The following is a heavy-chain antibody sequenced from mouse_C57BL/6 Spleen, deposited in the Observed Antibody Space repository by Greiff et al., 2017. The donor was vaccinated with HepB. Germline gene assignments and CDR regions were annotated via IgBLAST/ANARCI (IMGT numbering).Heavy chain of an antibody. D-gene: IGHD2-3*01. CDR3: TTYTDGYSGAY. CDR1: GFNIKDDY. Sequence: EVKLMESGAELVRPGASVKLSCTASGFNIKDDYMHWVKQRPEQGLEWIGWIDPENGDTEYASKFQGKATITADTSSNTAYLQLSSLTSEDTAVYYCTTYTDGYSGAYWGQGTRVTVSA. J-gene: IGHJ3*01. V-gene: IGHV14-4*01. CDR2: IDPENGDT.